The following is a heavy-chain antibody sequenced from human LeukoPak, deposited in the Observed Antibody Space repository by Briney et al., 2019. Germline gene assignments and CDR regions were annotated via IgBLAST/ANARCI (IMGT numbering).Heavy chain of an antibody. J-gene: IGHJ4*02. D-gene: IGHD3-10*01. CDR2: IYYSGST. CDR3: ARGTPPHGSGSYFIDY. Sequence: KTSETLSLTCTVSGGSISSYCWSWIRQPPGKGLEWIGYIYYSGSTNYNPSLKSRVTISVDTSKNQFSLKLSSVTAADTAVYYCARGTPPHGSGSYFIDYWGQGTLVTVSS. V-gene: IGHV4-59*01. CDR1: GGSISSYC.